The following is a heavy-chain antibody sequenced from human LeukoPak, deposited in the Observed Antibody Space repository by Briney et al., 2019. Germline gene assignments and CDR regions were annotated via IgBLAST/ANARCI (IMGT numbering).Heavy chain of an antibody. V-gene: IGHV3-9*01. J-gene: IGHJ4*02. Sequence: QAGGSLRLSCAASGFTFDDYAMHWVRQAPGKGLEWVSGISWNSGSIGYADSVKGRFTISRDNAKNSPYLQMNSLRAEDTALYYCAKGVVLAANQPFDYWGQGTLVTVSS. CDR2: ISWNSGSI. CDR1: GFTFDDYA. CDR3: AKGVVLAANQPFDY. D-gene: IGHD2-2*01.